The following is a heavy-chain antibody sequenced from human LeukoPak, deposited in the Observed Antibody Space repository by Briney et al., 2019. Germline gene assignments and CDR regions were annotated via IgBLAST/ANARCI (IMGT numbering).Heavy chain of an antibody. D-gene: IGHD6-19*01. J-gene: IGHJ5*02. CDR2: IYYTGST. Sequence: SETLSLTCTVSGGSISSYYWGWIRQPPGKGPEWIGSIYYTGSTNYNPSLKSRVTISLDTSKNQFSLKLTSVTAADTAVYYCASVRGYSSGWYASGFDPWGQGTLVTVSS. CDR3: ASVRGYSSGWYASGFDP. CDR1: GGSISSYY. V-gene: IGHV4-39*07.